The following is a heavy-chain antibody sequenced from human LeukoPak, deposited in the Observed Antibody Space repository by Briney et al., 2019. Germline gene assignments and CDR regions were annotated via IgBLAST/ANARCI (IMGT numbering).Heavy chain of an antibody. Sequence: SETLSLTCTVSGGSISGYYWSWIRQPAGKGLEWIGRVYTSGSTNYNPSLKSRVTIPVDTSKNQFSLKLSSVTAADTAVYYCARASWYYMDVWGKGTTVTVSS. CDR1: GGSISGYY. CDR2: VYTSGST. J-gene: IGHJ6*03. V-gene: IGHV4-4*07. CDR3: ARASWYYMDV.